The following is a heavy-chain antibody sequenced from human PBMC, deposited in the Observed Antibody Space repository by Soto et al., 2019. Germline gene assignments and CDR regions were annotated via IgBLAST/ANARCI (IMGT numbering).Heavy chain of an antibody. CDR2: ISYDGSNK. D-gene: IGHD1-26*01. J-gene: IGHJ3*02. CDR1: GFTFSSYA. V-gene: IGHV3-30*04. Sequence: GGSLRLSCAASGFTFSSYAMHWVRQAPGKGLEWVAVISYDGSNKYYADSVKGRFTISRDNSKNTLYLQMNSLRAEDTAVYYCARDSYSGSYYGATDAFDIWGQGTMVTVSS. CDR3: ARDSYSGSYYGATDAFDI.